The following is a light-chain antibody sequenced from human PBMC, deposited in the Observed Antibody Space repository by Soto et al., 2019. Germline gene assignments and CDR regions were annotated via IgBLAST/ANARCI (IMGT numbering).Light chain of an antibody. Sequence: DIQMTQSPSSLSASVGDRVTITCRASQSSTSYLNWFQKKPGKAPKLLIYAASSLQSGVPSRFSGSGSGTDFTLTISSLQPQDFATYYCQQSYSTLGLTFGGGTKVEIK. V-gene: IGKV1-39*01. CDR1: QSSTSY. CDR2: AAS. J-gene: IGKJ4*01. CDR3: QQSYSTLGLT.